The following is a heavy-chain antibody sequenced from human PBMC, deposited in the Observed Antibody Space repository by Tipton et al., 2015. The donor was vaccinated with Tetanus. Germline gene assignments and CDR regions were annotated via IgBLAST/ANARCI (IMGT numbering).Heavy chain of an antibody. J-gene: IGHJ6*02. CDR3: ASGIEYYCYGMDV. CDR2: IYYSGST. Sequence: TLSLTCTVSGGSVSSGSYYWSWIRQPPGKGLEWIGYIYYSGSTNYNPSLKSRVTISVDTSKNQFSLKLSPVTAADTAVYYCASGIEYYCYGMDVWGQGTTVTVSS. D-gene: IGHD1-14*01. V-gene: IGHV4-61*01. CDR1: GGSVSSGSYY.